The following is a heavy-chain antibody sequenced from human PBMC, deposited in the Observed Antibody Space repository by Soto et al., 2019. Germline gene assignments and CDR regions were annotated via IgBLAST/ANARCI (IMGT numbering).Heavy chain of an antibody. J-gene: IGHJ4*02. Sequence: SVKVSCKAAGGTFSSYAISWVRQAPGQGLEWMGGIIPIFGTANYAQKFQGRVTITADKSTSTAYMELSSLRSEDTAVYYCARASIPHGGNSYYFDYWGQGTLVTVSS. CDR3: ARASIPHGGNSYYFDY. CDR2: IIPIFGTA. V-gene: IGHV1-69*06. D-gene: IGHD2-21*02. CDR1: GGTFSSYA.